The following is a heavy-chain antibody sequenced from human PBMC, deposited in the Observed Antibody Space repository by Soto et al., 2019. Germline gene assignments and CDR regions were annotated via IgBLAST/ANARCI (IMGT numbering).Heavy chain of an antibody. CDR3: AKEGYGDYYYFDY. D-gene: IGHD4-17*01. J-gene: IGHJ4*02. CDR1: GFTFSSYG. CDR2: ISYDGSNK. Sequence: PGGSLRLSCAASGFTFSSYGMHWVRQAPGKGLGWVAVISYDGSNKYYADSVKGRFTISRDNSKNTLYLQMNSLRAEDTAVYYCAKEGYGDYYYFDYWGQGTLVTVSS. V-gene: IGHV3-30*18.